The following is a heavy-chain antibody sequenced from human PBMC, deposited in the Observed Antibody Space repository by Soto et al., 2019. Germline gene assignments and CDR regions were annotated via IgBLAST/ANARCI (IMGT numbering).Heavy chain of an antibody. D-gene: IGHD2-2*01. CDR2: ISYDGSNK. J-gene: IGHJ4*02. CDR1: GFTFSSYG. Sequence: PGGSLRLSCAASGFTFSSYGMHWVRQAPGKGLEWVAVISYDGSNKYYADSVKGLFTISRDNAKNSLYLQMNSLRAEDTAVYYCARAPLPAAMGPHGYWGQGTLATVSS. CDR3: ARAPLPAAMGPHGY. V-gene: IGHV3-33*05.